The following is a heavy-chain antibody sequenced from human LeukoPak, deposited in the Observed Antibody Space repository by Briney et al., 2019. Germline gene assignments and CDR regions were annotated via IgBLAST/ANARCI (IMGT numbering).Heavy chain of an antibody. CDR1: GYTFTGYY. CDR2: INPNSGGT. J-gene: IGHJ4*02. D-gene: IGHD3-22*01. CDR3: ARDLYYYDSSGPLDY. V-gene: IGHV1-2*02. Sequence: ASVKVSCKASGYTFTGYYMHWVRQAPGQGLEWMGWINPNSGGTNYAQKFQGRVTTTRDTSISTAYMELSRLRSDDTAVYYCARDLYYYDSSGPLDYWGQGTLVTVSS.